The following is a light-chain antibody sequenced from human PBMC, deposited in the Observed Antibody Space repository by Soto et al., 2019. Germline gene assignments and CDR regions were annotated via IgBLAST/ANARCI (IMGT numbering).Light chain of an antibody. CDR3: AAWDDSLSGYV. Sequence: QSVLTQPPSASGTPGQRVTISYSGSSSNIGSNYVYWYQQLPGAAPKLLIYRNNQRPSGVPDRFSGSKSGTSASLAISGLRSEDDADYYCAAWDDSLSGYVFGTGTKVTVL. CDR2: RNN. CDR1: SSNIGSNY. V-gene: IGLV1-47*01. J-gene: IGLJ1*01.